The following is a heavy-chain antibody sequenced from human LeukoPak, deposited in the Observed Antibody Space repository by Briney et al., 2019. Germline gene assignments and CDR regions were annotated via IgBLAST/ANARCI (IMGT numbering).Heavy chain of an antibody. D-gene: IGHD6-19*01. V-gene: IGHV1-2*02. CDR2: INPNTGAT. J-gene: IGHJ4*02. Sequence: ASVKISCKPSGYTLTGYYLHWVRQAPGQGHEWMGGINPNTGATMYAQHFQDRVTVTRDRSVDTGYIVLRSLRSDATAIFFCARCSVVSGWPLPFYFEFWGQGTVVTVSS. CDR1: GYTLTGYY. CDR3: ARCSVVSGWPLPFYFEF.